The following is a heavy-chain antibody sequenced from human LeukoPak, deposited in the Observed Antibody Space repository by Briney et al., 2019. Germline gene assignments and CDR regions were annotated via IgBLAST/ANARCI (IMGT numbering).Heavy chain of an antibody. CDR3: AKGGYSNYSGSYYFDY. CDR2: ISGSGGST. D-gene: IGHD4-11*01. J-gene: IGHJ4*02. CDR1: GFIFSSYA. Sequence: GGSLRLSCAASGFIFSSYAMSWVRQAPGKGLEWVSAISGSGGSTYYADSVKGRFTISRDNSKNTLYLQMNSLRAEDTAVYYCAKGGYSNYSGSYYFDYWGQGTLVTVSS. V-gene: IGHV3-23*01.